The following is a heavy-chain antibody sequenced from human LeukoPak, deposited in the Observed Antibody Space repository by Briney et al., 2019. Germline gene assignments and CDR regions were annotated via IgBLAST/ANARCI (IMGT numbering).Heavy chain of an antibody. Sequence: GGSLRLSCAASGFTFDDYAMHWVRQAPGKGLEWVSGISWNSGSIGYADSVKGRFTISRDNAKNSLYLQMNSLRAEDTAVYYCARDTVVGTNAFDIWGQGTMVTVSS. CDR3: ARDTVVGTNAFDI. J-gene: IGHJ3*02. CDR2: ISWNSGSI. D-gene: IGHD2-15*01. CDR1: GFTFDDYA. V-gene: IGHV3-9*01.